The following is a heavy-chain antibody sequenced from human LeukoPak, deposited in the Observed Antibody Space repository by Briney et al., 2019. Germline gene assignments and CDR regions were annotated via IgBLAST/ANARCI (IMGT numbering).Heavy chain of an antibody. D-gene: IGHD2-2*01. J-gene: IGHJ6*02. CDR1: GFTFSSYW. V-gene: IGHV3-7*01. CDR2: IKQDGSEK. Sequence: PGGSLRLSCAASGFTFSSYWMSWVRQAPGKGLEWVANIKQDGSEKYYVDSVKGRFTISRDNAKNSLYLQMNSLRAEDTAVYYCASVVVPAARDYYYYGMDVWGQGTTVTVSS. CDR3: ASVVVPAARDYYYYGMDV.